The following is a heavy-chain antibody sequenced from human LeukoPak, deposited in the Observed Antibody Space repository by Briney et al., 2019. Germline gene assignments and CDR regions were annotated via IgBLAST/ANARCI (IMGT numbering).Heavy chain of an antibody. Sequence: ASVKVSCKASGYTFTGYYMHWVRQAPGQGLEWMGWINPNSGGTNYAQKFQGRVTMIRDTSINTAYLEVNRLRSDDMALYYCARERTGFSSGHELDYWGQGTLVTVSS. V-gene: IGHV1-2*02. CDR3: ARERTGFSSGHELDY. CDR2: INPNSGGT. J-gene: IGHJ4*02. D-gene: IGHD5-18*01. CDR1: GYTFTGYY.